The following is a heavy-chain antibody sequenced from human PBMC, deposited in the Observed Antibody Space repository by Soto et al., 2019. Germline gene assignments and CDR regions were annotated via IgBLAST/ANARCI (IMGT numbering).Heavy chain of an antibody. V-gene: IGHV3-21*04. CDR3: AKADFITMIVVVIPFDY. CDR2: ISSSSSYI. CDR1: GFTFSSYS. Sequence: GGSLRLSCAASGFTFSSYSMNWVRQAPGKGLEWVSSISSSSSYIYYADSVKGRFTISRDNSKNTLYLQMNSLRAEDTAVYYCAKADFITMIVVVIPFDYWGQGTLVTVSS. D-gene: IGHD3-22*01. J-gene: IGHJ4*02.